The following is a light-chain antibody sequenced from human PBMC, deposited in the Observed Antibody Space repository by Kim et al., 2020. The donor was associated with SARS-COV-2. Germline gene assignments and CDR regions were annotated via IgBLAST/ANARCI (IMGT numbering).Light chain of an antibody. CDR3: QVWDTSADSVV. V-gene: IGLV3-21*04. CDR1: NIGDYR. Sequence: ALGKTGRISCGGNNIGDYRVHGYQQKQGQAPILVIYYDNLRPSGIPARFSGSNSVSTVTLTISMVEAGDEADYYCQVWDTSADSVVFGGGTQLTVL. CDR2: YDN. J-gene: IGLJ2*01.